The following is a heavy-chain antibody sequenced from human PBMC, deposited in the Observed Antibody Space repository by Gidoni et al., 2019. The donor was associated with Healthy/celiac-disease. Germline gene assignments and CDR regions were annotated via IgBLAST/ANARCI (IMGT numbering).Heavy chain of an antibody. J-gene: IGHJ5*02. CDR1: GGTFSSYA. CDR3: ARDSYCSSTSCYYWFDP. V-gene: IGHV1-69*01. D-gene: IGHD2-2*01. CDR2: IIPIFGTA. Sequence: EGKKPGSSVKVSCKASGGTFSSYAISWVRQAPGQGLEWMGGIIPIFGTANYAQKFQGRVTITADESTSTAYMELSSLRSEDTAVYYCARDSYCSSTSCYYWFDPWGQGTLVTVSS.